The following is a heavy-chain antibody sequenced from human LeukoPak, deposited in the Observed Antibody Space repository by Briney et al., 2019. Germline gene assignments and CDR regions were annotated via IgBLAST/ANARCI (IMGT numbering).Heavy chain of an antibody. D-gene: IGHD6-6*01. J-gene: IGHJ3*02. V-gene: IGHV3-23*01. CDR2: ISGSGGST. Sequence: GGSLRLSCAVSGFTFSSYWMSWVRQAPGKGLEWVSAISGSGGSTYYADSVKGRFTISRDNSKNTLYLQMNSLRAEDTAVYYCAKDRGSSFYMANDAFDIWGQGTMVTVSS. CDR1: GFTFSSYW. CDR3: AKDRGSSFYMANDAFDI.